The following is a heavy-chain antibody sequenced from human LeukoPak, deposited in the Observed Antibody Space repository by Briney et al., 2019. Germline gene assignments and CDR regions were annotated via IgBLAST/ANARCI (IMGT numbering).Heavy chain of an antibody. J-gene: IGHJ3*02. V-gene: IGHV1-69*05. D-gene: IGHD3-22*01. CDR1: GGTFSSYA. Sequence: SVKVSCKASGGTFSSYAISWVRQAPGQRLEWIGGIIAIFGTANYAQKFQGRVTITTNESTSTAYMELSSLRSEDTAVYYCARGLRNYDSSGYYYWRGDFDIWGQGTMVTVSS. CDR3: ARGLRNYDSSGYYYWRGDFDI. CDR2: IIAIFGTA.